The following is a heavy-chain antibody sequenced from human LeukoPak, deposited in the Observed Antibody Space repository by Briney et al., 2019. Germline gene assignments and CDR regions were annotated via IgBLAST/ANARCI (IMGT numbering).Heavy chain of an antibody. V-gene: IGHV3-7*03. CDR3: ARRQYRSSWYYFDY. CDR1: GFTFSSYW. D-gene: IGHD6-13*01. J-gene: IGHJ4*02. Sequence: PGGSLRLSCAASGFTFSSYWMSWVRQAPGKGLEWVANIKQDGSEKYYVDSVKGRFTISRDNAKNTLYLQMNSLRAEDTAVYYCARRQYRSSWYYFDYWGQGTLVTVSS. CDR2: IKQDGSEK.